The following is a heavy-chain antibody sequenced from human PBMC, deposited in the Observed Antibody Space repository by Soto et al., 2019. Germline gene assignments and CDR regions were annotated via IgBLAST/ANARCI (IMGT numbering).Heavy chain of an antibody. CDR3: ARDRTGKGITHGAFDI. D-gene: IGHD3-10*01. J-gene: IGHJ3*02. CDR1: GFTFSSYA. Sequence: SCAASGFTFSSYAMHWVRQAPGKGLEWVAVISYDGSNKYYADSVKGRFTISRDNSKNTLYLQMNSLRAEDTAVYYCARDRTGKGITHGAFDIWGQGTMVTVSS. V-gene: IGHV3-30-3*01. CDR2: ISYDGSNK.